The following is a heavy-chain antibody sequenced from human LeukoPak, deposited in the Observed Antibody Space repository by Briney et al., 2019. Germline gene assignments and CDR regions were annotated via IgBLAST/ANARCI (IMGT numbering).Heavy chain of an antibody. CDR1: GYSLSSGYD. J-gene: IGHJ5*02. CDR3: ARGWVDRGVAPYNWFDP. Sequence: SETLSLTCTVSGYSLSSGYDWGWIRQPPGKGLEWIGSIYYRRTTYYNPSLKSRVSISIDTSENQFSLRLSSVTAADTAVYYCARGWVDRGVAPYNWFDPWGQGTLVTVSS. D-gene: IGHD5-12*01. CDR2: IYYRRTT. V-gene: IGHV4-38-2*02.